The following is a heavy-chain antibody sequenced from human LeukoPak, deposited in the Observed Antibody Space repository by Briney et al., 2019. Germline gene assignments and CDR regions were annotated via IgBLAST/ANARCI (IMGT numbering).Heavy chain of an antibody. CDR3: AREDLIAVSGQTFDF. CDR1: GYTFNLYY. J-gene: IGHJ4*02. V-gene: IGHV1-2*02. CDR2: INPHTGAT. Sequence: ASVKVSCKASGYTFNLYYIHWVRQAPGQGLEWLGWINPHTGATHFAQKFQARVTMARDTSITTAYMELSGLKSDDAAVYFCAREDLIAVSGQTFDFWGQGTLVSVSS. D-gene: IGHD6-19*01.